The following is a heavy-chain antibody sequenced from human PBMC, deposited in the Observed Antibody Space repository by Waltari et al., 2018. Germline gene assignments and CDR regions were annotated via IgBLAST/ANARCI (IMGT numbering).Heavy chain of an antibody. V-gene: IGHV1-69*14. CDR1: GGTFSSYA. J-gene: IGHJ4*02. CDR3: ARGKYSSSWYPGGKFPFDY. CDR2: IIPIFGTA. Sequence: QVQLVQSGAEVKKPGSSVKVSCKASGGTFSSYAISWVRQAPGQGLEWMGGIIPIFGTANYAQKFQGRGTITADKSTSTAYMELSSLSSEDTAVYYCARGKYSSSWYPGGKFPFDYWGQGTLVTVSS. D-gene: IGHD6-13*01.